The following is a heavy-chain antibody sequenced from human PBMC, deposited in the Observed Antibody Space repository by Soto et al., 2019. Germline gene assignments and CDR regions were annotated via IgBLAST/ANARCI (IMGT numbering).Heavy chain of an antibody. V-gene: IGHV4-4*02. D-gene: IGHD2-15*01. J-gene: IGHJ5*02. CDR2: IYHSGSA. Sequence: QVQLQESGPGLVKPSGTLSLTCAVSGDSINSTNWWSWVRQPPGKGLEWIGVIYHSGSANYNPSLKSRVTISVDKSKNQFSLKLSSVTAADTAVYYCARVGYCSGGSCYRFDPWGQGTLVTVSS. CDR3: ARVGYCSGGSCYRFDP. CDR1: GDSINSTNW.